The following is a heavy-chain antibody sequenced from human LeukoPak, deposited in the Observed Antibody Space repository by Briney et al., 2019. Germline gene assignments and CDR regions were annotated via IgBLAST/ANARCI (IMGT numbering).Heavy chain of an antibody. V-gene: IGHV3-23*01. CDR2: ISGSGGST. Sequence: GGSLRLSCAASGFTVSSNYMSWVRQAPGKGLEWVSAISGSGGSTYYADSVKGRFTISRDNSKNTLYLQMNSLRAEDTAVYYCAKDGGYGGNSGYFDYWGQGTLVTVSS. CDR1: GFTVSSNY. J-gene: IGHJ4*02. CDR3: AKDGGYGGNSGYFDY. D-gene: IGHD4-23*01.